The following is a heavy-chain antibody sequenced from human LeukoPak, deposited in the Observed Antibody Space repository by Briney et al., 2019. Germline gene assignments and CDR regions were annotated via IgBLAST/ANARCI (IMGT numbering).Heavy chain of an antibody. V-gene: IGHV3-21*01. CDR2: ITYSSTYI. Sequence: GRSLRLSCAASGFTFSNYNMNWVRQAPGKGLEWVSFITYSSTYIYYADSVKGRFTISRDNAKNSVYLEMNSLRAEDTAVYYCARVRRASSRLLVAFDIWGQGTMVTVSS. CDR1: GFTFSNYN. D-gene: IGHD6-13*01. CDR3: ARVRRASSRLLVAFDI. J-gene: IGHJ3*02.